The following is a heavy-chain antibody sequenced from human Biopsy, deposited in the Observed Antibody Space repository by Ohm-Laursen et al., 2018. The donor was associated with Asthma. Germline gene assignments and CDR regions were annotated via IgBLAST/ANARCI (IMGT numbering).Heavy chain of an antibody. D-gene: IGHD2-2*01. CDR1: GGTFNTYV. Sequence: SVKVSCKSLGGTFNTYVIGCVRQAPGQGLEWMGGINSVFGTTTYPQRFQDRVTITADDSTSTVYMELSSLRSEDTAVYYCARKAGSCISRTCYSLDFWGQGTLVTVSS. CDR2: INSVFGTT. V-gene: IGHV1-69*13. J-gene: IGHJ4*02. CDR3: ARKAGSCISRTCYSLDF.